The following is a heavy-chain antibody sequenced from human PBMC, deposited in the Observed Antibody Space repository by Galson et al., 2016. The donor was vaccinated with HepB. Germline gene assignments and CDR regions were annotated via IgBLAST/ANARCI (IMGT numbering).Heavy chain of an antibody. CDR3: ARGKETTTGRKADAFDI. D-gene: IGHD1-1*01. CDR1: GYSFTDYY. CDR2: INPISGGT. V-gene: IGHV1-2*04. J-gene: IGHJ3*02. Sequence: SVKVSCKVSGYSFTDYYIHWVRQAREQGLERLGWINPISGGTKYAHKFQGWVTMTRDTSLSTAYLELTSDDTAIYYCARGKETTTGRKADAFDIWGQGTVVTVSS.